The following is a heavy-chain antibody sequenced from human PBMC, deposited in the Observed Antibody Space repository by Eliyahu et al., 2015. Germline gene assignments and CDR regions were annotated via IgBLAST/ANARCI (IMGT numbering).Heavy chain of an antibody. CDR2: ISYDGSNK. CDR3: ARGAGSSGYYFDY. J-gene: IGHJ4*02. Sequence: QVQLVESGGGVVQPGRSLRLSCAAAWIPLRIHTSHWVRPAPGKGLEWVTLISYDGSNKYYADSVKGRFTISRDNSKNTLYLQMDSLRAEDTAVYYCARGAGSSGYYFDYWGQGTLVTVSS. D-gene: IGHD3-22*01. CDR1: IPLRIHT. V-gene: IGHV3-30-3*01.